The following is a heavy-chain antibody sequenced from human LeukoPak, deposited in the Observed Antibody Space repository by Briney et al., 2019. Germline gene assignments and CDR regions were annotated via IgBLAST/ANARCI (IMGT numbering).Heavy chain of an antibody. V-gene: IGHV3-30*02. Sequence: GGSLRLSCAASGFTFSSYGMHWVRQAPGKGLEWVAFIRYDGSNKYYADSVKGRFTISRDNSKNTLYLQMNSLRAEDTAVYYCAKDRLPYCGGDCYSAGWFDPWGQGTLVTVSS. CDR3: AKDRLPYCGGDCYSAGWFDP. J-gene: IGHJ5*02. CDR2: IRYDGSNK. CDR1: GFTFSSYG. D-gene: IGHD2-21*02.